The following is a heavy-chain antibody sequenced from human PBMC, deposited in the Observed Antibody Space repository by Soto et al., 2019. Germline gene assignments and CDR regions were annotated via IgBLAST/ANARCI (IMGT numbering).Heavy chain of an antibody. Sequence: QVQLVQSGAEVKKPGASVKVSCKASGYSFPNFGIHWVRQAPGQGLEWMAWISAYNGKTHYAQKVQGRVTVTTDTSTSTAYVELRRLRSDDPAVYYCARRYGDPSSAAGFDYWGQGTLVTVSS. CDR1: GYSFPNFG. CDR2: ISAYNGKT. CDR3: ARRYGDPSSAAGFDY. J-gene: IGHJ4*02. D-gene: IGHD4-17*01. V-gene: IGHV1-18*01.